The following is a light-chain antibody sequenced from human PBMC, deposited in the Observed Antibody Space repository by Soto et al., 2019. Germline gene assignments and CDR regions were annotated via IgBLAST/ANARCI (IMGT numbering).Light chain of an antibody. Sequence: QSALTQPRSVSGSPGQSVTISCTGTSLDVGGFDYVSWYHQHPGKAPTLIIYDVTQRPSGVPDRFSGFKSGNTASLTISGLGPGDEADYYCCSYAGIYTDLFGTGTKLTVL. CDR3: CSYAGIYTDL. J-gene: IGLJ1*01. CDR1: SLDVGGFDY. CDR2: DVT. V-gene: IGLV2-11*01.